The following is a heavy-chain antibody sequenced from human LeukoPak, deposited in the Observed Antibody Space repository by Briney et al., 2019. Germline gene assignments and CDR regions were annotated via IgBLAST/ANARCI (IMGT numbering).Heavy chain of an antibody. CDR3: ARGTPGYYYDSSGSFDF. V-gene: IGHV3-11*01. D-gene: IGHD3-22*01. CDR1: GFTFSDCF. CDR2: ISSTGSPI. Sequence: PGGSLRLSCAASGFTFSDCFMSWIRQAPGKGLEWVSYISSTGSPIYYAHSVKGRFTISRDNAKNSLYLQMNSLRAEDTAVYYCARGTPGYYYDSSGSFDFWGQGTLVTVSS. J-gene: IGHJ4*02.